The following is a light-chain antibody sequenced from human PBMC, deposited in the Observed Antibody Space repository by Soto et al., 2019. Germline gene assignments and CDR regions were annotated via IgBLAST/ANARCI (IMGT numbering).Light chain of an antibody. J-gene: IGLJ1*01. CDR2: EVS. V-gene: IGLV2-8*01. CDR1: SSDVGGHNY. CDR3: SSYAGNNAYV. Sequence: TQAPSTSGAPGQSVTISCTGTSSDVGGHNYVSWYQQHPGKAPKLMIYEVSKRPSGVPDRFSGSKSDNTASLTVSGLQAEDEADYHCSSYAGNNAYVFGTGTKVTVL.